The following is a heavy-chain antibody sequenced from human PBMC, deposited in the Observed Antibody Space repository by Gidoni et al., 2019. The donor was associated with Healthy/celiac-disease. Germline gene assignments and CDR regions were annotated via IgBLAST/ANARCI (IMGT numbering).Heavy chain of an antibody. V-gene: IGHV3-15*01. CDR2: IKSKTVGGKT. CDR3: TTDLGSSSWQDYYSYYMDV. J-gene: IGHJ6*03. CDR1: GSTLRNAG. Sequence: EVQLVESGGGLVKPGGSLRPSCPPSGSTLRNAGLRRFRQAPGKGLEWFGRIKSKTVGGKTDYAAPVKGRFTISRDDSKNTLYLKMNSLKTEDTAVYYCTTDLGSSSWQDYYSYYMDVWGKGTTVTVSS. D-gene: IGHD6-13*01.